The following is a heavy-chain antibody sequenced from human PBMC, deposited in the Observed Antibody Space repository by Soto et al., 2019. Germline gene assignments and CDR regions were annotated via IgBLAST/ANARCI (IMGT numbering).Heavy chain of an antibody. Sequence: QVQLVQSGAEVKKPGSSVKVSCKASGGTFSSYAISWVRQAPGQGLEWMGGIIPIFGTANYAQKFQGRVTITADESTSTAYMELSSLRSEDTAVYYCARVPLYCSGGSCYPGYYYGMAVWGQGTTVTVSS. V-gene: IGHV1-69*12. D-gene: IGHD2-15*01. CDR1: GGTFSSYA. CDR2: IIPIFGTA. CDR3: ARVPLYCSGGSCYPGYYYGMAV. J-gene: IGHJ6*02.